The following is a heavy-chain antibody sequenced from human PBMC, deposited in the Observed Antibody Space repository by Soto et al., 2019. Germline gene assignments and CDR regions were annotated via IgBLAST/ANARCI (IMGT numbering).Heavy chain of an antibody. CDR2: IYHTGST. CDR1: FCSINSYY. J-gene: IGHJ6*02. D-gene: IGHD6-13*01. Sequence: SESLSLTCTVSFCSINSYYWVWIRQPPGKRREWIGYIYHTGSTKYNPSLKSRVTISVDTSKNQFSLKLSSVTAADTAVYHCARSASWSSSSRYGFYYYGLEVWGQGTTVTVSS. V-gene: IGHV4-59*01. CDR3: ARSASWSSSSRYGFYYYGLEV.